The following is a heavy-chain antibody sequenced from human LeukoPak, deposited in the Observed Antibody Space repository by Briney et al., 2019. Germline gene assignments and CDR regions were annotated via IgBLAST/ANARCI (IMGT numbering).Heavy chain of an antibody. J-gene: IGHJ6*04. CDR1: GFTFDDYA. D-gene: IGHD6-19*01. CDR2: ISWNSGSI. Sequence: GGSLRLSCAASGFTFDDYAMHWVRQAPGKGLEWVSGISWNSGSIGYADSVKGRFTISRDNAKNSLYLQMNSLRAEDTALYYCAKDKVAVAGTFSSMDVWGKGTTVTISP. CDR3: AKDKVAVAGTFSSMDV. V-gene: IGHV3-9*01.